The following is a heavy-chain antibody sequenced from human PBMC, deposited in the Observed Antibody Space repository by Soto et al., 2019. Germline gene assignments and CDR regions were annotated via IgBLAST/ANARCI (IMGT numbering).Heavy chain of an antibody. D-gene: IGHD4-4*01. CDR3: ARDIEGKVTTRDGYYYGMDV. CDR1: GFTFSSYD. CDR2: IGTAGDP. V-gene: IGHV3-13*05. Sequence: EVQLVESGGGLVQPGVSLRLSCAASGFTFSSYDMHWVRQATGKGLEWVSAIGTAGDPYYPGSVKGRFTISRENAKNSLYLQMNSLRAGDTAVYYCARDIEGKVTTRDGYYYGMDVWGQGTTVTVSS. J-gene: IGHJ6*02.